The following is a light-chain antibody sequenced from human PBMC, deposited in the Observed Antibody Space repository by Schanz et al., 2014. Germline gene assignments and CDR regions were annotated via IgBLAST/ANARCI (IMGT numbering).Light chain of an antibody. CDR2: EVS. J-gene: IGLJ2*01. Sequence: QSALTQPPSASGSPGQSVTISCTGTSSDVGGYNQVSWYQQHPGKAPKLMIYEVSKRPSGVPDRFSGSKSGNTASLTISGLQAEDEADYYCCSYAGGYTWFFGGGTKLTVL. CDR1: SSDVGGYNQ. V-gene: IGLV2-11*02. CDR3: CSYAGGYTWF.